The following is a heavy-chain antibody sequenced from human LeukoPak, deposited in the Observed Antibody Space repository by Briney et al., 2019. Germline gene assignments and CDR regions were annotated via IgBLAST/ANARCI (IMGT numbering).Heavy chain of an antibody. Sequence: GGSLRLSCAASGFSFISYGMHWVRQAPGKGLEWVGVISDDGRSKDYADSVKGRFTISRDNSKNTLYLQMNSLRAEDTAVYYCAKRPSDYGDYVSYFDYWGRGTLVTVSS. V-gene: IGHV3-30*18. CDR1: GFSFISYG. D-gene: IGHD4-17*01. J-gene: IGHJ4*02. CDR3: AKRPSDYGDYVSYFDY. CDR2: ISDDGRSK.